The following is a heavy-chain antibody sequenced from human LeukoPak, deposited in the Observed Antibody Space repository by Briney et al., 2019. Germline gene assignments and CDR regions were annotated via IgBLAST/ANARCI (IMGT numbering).Heavy chain of an antibody. CDR1: GGSISSSSYY. V-gene: IGHV4-39*07. D-gene: IGHD3-22*01. CDR2: IYYSGST. CDR3: AREGRYYDSSGYFRETLDY. Sequence: SETLSLTCTVSGGSISSSSYYWGWIRQPPGKGLEWIGSIYYSGSTYYNPSLKSRVTISIDTSKNQFSLKLSSVTAADTAVYYCAREGRYYDSSGYFRETLDYWGQGTLVTVSS. J-gene: IGHJ4*02.